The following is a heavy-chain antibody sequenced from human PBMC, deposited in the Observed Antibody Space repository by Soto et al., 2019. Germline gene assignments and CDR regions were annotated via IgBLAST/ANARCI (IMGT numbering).Heavy chain of an antibody. V-gene: IGHV3-49*03. D-gene: IGHD3-3*01. CDR2: IRSRVYGGIT. J-gene: IGHJ5*02. Sequence: EVQLVESGGHMVQPGRSLRLSCTASGFTFGDNAMSWFRQAPGEGLEWVGVIRSRVYGGITEYAASVKGRFTISRDDSKSIAYLQMNSLKTEDTALYYCPRGQLFGPLITWFDPWGQGTLVTVSS. CDR1: GFTFGDNA. CDR3: PRGQLFGPLITWFDP.